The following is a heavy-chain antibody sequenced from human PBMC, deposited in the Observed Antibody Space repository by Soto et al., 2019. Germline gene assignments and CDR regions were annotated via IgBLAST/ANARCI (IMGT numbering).Heavy chain of an antibody. CDR1: GYSVSSSDYY. J-gene: IGHJ6*02. CDR3: APLSVSLSGPYGIHV. D-gene: IGHD2-15*01. V-gene: IGHV4-39*01. Sequence: SETLSLTCSVSGYSVSSSDYYWAWIRQPPGKGLEWIGSMLYSGLTYYNPSLKSRVTLSVDTSKIQFSVRLNSVTASDTAVYYCAPLSVSLSGPYGIHVWGQGTTVTVSS. CDR2: MLYSGLT.